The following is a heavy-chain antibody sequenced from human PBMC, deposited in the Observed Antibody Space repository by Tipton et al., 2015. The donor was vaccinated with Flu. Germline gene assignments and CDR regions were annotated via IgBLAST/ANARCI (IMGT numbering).Heavy chain of an antibody. CDR1: GDSIGSPYY. V-gene: IGHV4-38-2*01. J-gene: IGHJ4*02. CDR3: ATTTYYYGSGSHDY. CDR2: VYRTGSA. Sequence: TLSLTCSVSGDSIGSPYYWGWIRQPPGKGLEWIGNVYRTGSAYYNPSLRSRVTISVARSKNQFSLKLTSVTAADTAVYYCATTTYYYGSGSHDYWGQGTLVTVSS. D-gene: IGHD3-10*01.